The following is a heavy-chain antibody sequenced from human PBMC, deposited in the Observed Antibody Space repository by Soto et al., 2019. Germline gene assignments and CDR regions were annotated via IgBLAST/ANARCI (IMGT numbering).Heavy chain of an antibody. CDR1: GFTFSSYG. CDR2: IWYDGSNK. Sequence: GGSLRLSCAASGFTFSSYGMHWVRQAPGKGLEWVAVIWYDGSNKYYADSVKGRFTISRDNSKNTLYLQMNSLRAEDTAVDYCARERSSGWLLEYYFDYWGQGTLVTVSS. D-gene: IGHD6-19*01. V-gene: IGHV3-33*01. J-gene: IGHJ4*02. CDR3: ARERSSGWLLEYYFDY.